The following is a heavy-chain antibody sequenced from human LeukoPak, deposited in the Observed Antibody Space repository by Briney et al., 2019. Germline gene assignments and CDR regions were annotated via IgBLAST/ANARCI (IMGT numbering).Heavy chain of an antibody. CDR2: ISSSGSTI. Sequence: PGGSLRLSCAASGFTFSSYEMNWVRQAPGKGLEWVSYISSSGSTIYYADSVKGRFTISRDNAKNSLYLQMNILRAEDTAVYYCARGRGTVTTYYYYGMDVWGQGTTVTVSS. J-gene: IGHJ6*02. D-gene: IGHD4-17*01. CDR3: ARGRGTVTTYYYYGMDV. V-gene: IGHV3-48*03. CDR1: GFTFSSYE.